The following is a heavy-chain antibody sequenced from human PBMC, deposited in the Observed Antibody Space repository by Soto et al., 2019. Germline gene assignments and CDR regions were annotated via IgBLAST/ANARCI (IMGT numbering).Heavy chain of an antibody. CDR2: INPSGGGT. J-gene: IGHJ5*02. CDR3: ARADYDFWSGYNWFDP. D-gene: IGHD3-3*01. Sequence: GASVKVSCKASGYTFTSYYMHWVRQAPGQGLEWMGIINPSGGGTSYAQKFQGRVTMTRDTSTSTVYMELSSLRSEDTAVYYCARADYDFWSGYNWFDPWGQGTLVTVSS. V-gene: IGHV1-46*01. CDR1: GYTFTSYY.